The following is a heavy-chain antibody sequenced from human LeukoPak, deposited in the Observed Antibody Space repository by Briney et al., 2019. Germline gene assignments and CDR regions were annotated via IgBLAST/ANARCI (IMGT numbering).Heavy chain of an antibody. CDR3: ARTYFDIFTGPRDIPHYFDY. CDR2: ISENGGRA. Sequence: PGGSLRLSCAASGFTFSSYVMSWVRQAPGKGLEWVSGISENGGRAYYADSVKGRFTISRDNSENTLYLQMDSLRAEDTAVYYCARTYFDIFTGPRDIPHYFDYWGQGTLVSVFS. J-gene: IGHJ4*02. D-gene: IGHD3-9*01. V-gene: IGHV3-23*01. CDR1: GFTFSSYV.